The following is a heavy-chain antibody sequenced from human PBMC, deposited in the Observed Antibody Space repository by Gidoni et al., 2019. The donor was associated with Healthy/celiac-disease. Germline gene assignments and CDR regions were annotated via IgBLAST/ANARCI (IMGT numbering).Heavy chain of an antibody. J-gene: IGHJ4*02. D-gene: IGHD2-2*02. Sequence: CEASGFTFSSYGMHWVRQAPGKGLEWVAVISYDGSTKYYADSVKGRFTISRDNSKNTLYLQMNSLRAEDTAVYYCAKGLLGYCSSTSCYTPWDYWGQGTLVTVSS. CDR3: AKGLLGYCSSTSCYTPWDY. V-gene: IGHV3-30*18. CDR1: GFTFSSYG. CDR2: ISYDGSTK.